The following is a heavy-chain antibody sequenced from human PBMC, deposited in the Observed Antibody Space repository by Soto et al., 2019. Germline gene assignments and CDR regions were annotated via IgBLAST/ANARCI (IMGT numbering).Heavy chain of an antibody. CDR3: ARDPVPGSGSYYRHYYYGMDV. CDR2: IIPIFGTA. Sequence: QVQLVQSGAEVKKPGSSVKVSCKASGGTFSSYAISWVRQAPGQGLEWMGGIIPIFGTANYAQKFQGRVTITADESTSTAYMEVSSLRSEDTAVYYCARDPVPGSGSYYRHYYYGMDVWGQGTTVTVSS. CDR1: GGTFSSYA. J-gene: IGHJ6*02. D-gene: IGHD1-26*01. V-gene: IGHV1-69*01.